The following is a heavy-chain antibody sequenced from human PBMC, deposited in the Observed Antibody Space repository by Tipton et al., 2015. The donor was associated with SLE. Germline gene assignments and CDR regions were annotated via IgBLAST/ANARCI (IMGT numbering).Heavy chain of an antibody. CDR2: IYYIGST. V-gene: IGHV4-30-4*01. CDR3: AASAGGNFDY. J-gene: IGHJ4*02. CDR1: GGSISSDDHY. D-gene: IGHD6-13*01. Sequence: TLSLTCSVSGGSISSDDHYWSWIRQTPGKGPEWIGYIYYIGSTYYNPSLMSRLVISVDTSKNQFSLMLKSVTAADTAVYYCAASAGGNFDYWGQGTLVTVSS.